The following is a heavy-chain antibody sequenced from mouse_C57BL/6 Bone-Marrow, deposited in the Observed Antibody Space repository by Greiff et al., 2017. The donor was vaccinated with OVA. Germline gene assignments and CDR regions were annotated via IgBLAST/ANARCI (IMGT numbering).Heavy chain of an antibody. CDR3: AGVGLRRRYYYAMDY. Sequence: VQLQQSDAELVKPGASVKISCKVSGYTFTDHTIHWMKQRPEQGLEWIGYIYPRDGSTKYNEKFKGKATLTADKSSSTAYMQLNSLTSEDSAVYFCAGVGLRRRYYYAMDYWGQGTSVTVSS. CDR1: GYTFTDHT. V-gene: IGHV1-78*01. D-gene: IGHD2-2*01. J-gene: IGHJ4*01. CDR2: IYPRDGST.